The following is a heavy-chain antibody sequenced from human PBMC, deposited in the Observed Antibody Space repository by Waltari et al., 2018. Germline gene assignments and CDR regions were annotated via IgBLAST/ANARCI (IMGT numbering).Heavy chain of an antibody. CDR3: ARVPSTGTAFGADAFDI. Sequence: QLQLQESGSGLVKPSQTLSLTCAVSGGSISSGGYSWSWIRQPPGKGLEWIGYIYHSGSTYYNPSLKSRVTISVDRSKNQFSLKLSSVTAADTAVYYCARVPSTGTAFGADAFDIWGQGTMVTVSS. CDR1: GGSISSGGYS. D-gene: IGHD1-1*01. CDR2: IYHSGST. J-gene: IGHJ3*02. V-gene: IGHV4-30-2*01.